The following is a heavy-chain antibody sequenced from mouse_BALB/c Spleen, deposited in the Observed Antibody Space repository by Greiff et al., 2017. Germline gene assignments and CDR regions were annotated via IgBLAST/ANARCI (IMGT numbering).Heavy chain of an antibody. CDR2: ISSGGSYT. V-gene: IGHV5-9-4*01. CDR3: ARGGSSSFAY. D-gene: IGHD1-1*01. Sequence: EVMLVESGVGLVKPGGSLKLSCAASGFTFSSYAMSWVRQSPEKRLEWVAEISSGGSYTYYPDTVTGRFTISRDNAKNTLYLEMSSLRSEDTAMYYCARGGSSSFAYWGQGTLVTVSA. CDR1: GFTFSSYA. J-gene: IGHJ3*01.